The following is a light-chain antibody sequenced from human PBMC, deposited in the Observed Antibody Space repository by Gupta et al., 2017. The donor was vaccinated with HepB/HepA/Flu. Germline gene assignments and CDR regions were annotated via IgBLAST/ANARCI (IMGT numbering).Light chain of an antibody. J-gene: IGKJ4*01. V-gene: IGKV2D-30*01. Sequence: DVVLTQSPLYLPVTLGQPASISCRSSQSLVYSDGNTYLNWFQQMPGHSPRRRIEKVSNWYSGVPDSYTASRTSTERTVEVGGEYYEDAEADNGSLVFGGGTK. CDR3: SLV. CDR2: KVS. CDR1: QSLVYSDGNTY.